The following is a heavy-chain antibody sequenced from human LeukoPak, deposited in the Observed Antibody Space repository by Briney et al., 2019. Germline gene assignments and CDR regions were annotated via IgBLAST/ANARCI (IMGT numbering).Heavy chain of an antibody. Sequence: PGGSLRLSCAASGFTLSSYWMSWVRQAPGKGLEWVANIKEDGSEKYYVDSVKGRFTISRDNAKNSLYLQMNSLRVEDTAVYYCARDLMVVIPDAFDIWGQGTMVTVSS. CDR1: GFTLSSYW. CDR3: ARDLMVVIPDAFDI. D-gene: IGHD2-8*01. V-gene: IGHV3-7*01. CDR2: IKEDGSEK. J-gene: IGHJ3*02.